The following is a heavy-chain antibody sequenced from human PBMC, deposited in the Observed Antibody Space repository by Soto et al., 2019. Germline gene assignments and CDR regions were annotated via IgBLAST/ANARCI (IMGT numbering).Heavy chain of an antibody. Sequence: SGPTLVNPTHTLTLTCTVSGFSLTTRGMTVGWIRQPPGKAPEWLALGYEYSPSLQDRIAVTKDTSENQAVLTMTNMDPVDTATYYCTLRHDSSRGPIYWGQGILVTVSS. CDR3: TLRHDSSRGPIY. V-gene: IGHV2-5*01. D-gene: IGHD2-2*01. CDR1: GFSLTTRGMT. J-gene: IGHJ4*02. CDR2: GYE.